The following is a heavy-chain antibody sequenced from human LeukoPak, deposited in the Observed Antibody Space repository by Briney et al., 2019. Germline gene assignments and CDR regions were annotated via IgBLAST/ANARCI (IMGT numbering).Heavy chain of an antibody. D-gene: IGHD6-19*01. CDR1: GYTLTELS. V-gene: IGHV1-24*01. CDR3: ATILAVAGGSGMDV. J-gene: IGHJ6*02. Sequence: ASVKVSCKVSGYTLTELSMHWVRQAPGKGLEWMGGFDPEDGETIYAQKFQGRVTMTEDTSTDTAYMELSSLRSEDTAVYYCATILAVAGGSGMDVWGQGTTATVSS. CDR2: FDPEDGET.